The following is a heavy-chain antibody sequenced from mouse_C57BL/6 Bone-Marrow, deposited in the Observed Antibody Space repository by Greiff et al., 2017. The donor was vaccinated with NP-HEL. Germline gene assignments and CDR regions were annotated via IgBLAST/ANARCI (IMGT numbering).Heavy chain of an antibody. Sequence: QVQLQQPGAELVMPGASVKLSCKASGYTFTSYWMHWVKQRPGQGLEWIGEIDPSDSYTNYNQKFKGKSTLTVDKSSSTAYMQLSSLTSEDSAVDYGARGDGYYGGTYWGQGTLVTVSA. CDR2: IDPSDSYT. CDR3: ARGDGYYGGTY. V-gene: IGHV1-69*01. D-gene: IGHD2-3*01. J-gene: IGHJ3*01. CDR1: GYTFTSYW.